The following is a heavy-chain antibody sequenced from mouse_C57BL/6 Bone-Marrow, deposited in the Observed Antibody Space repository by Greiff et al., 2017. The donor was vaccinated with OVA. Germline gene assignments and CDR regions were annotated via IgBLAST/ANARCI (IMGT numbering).Heavy chain of an antibody. D-gene: IGHD2-3*01. V-gene: IGHV1-81*01. CDR3: ARERDDGYYDYFDY. CDR1: GYTFTSYG. Sequence: QVQLQQSGAELARPGASVKLSCKASGYTFTSYGISWVKQRTGQGLEWIGKIYPNSGNTYYNEKFKGKATLTADKSSSTAYMERRSLTSEDAAVYFCARERDDGYYDYFDYWGQGTTLTVAT. J-gene: IGHJ2*01. CDR2: IYPNSGNT.